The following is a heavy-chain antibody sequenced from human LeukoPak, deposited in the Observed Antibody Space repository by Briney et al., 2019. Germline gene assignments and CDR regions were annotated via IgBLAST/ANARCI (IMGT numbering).Heavy chain of an antibody. V-gene: IGHV3-23*01. CDR2: ISGSGGST. CDR3: AKERLRLRFLEWFRGNYFDY. CDR1: GFTFSSYA. D-gene: IGHD3-3*01. Sequence: PGGSLRLSCAAAGFTFSSYAMSWVRQAPGKGLEWVSAISGSGGSTYYADSVKGRFTISRDNSKSTLYLQMNSLRAEDTAVYYCAKERLRLRFLEWFRGNYFDYWGQGTLVTVSS. J-gene: IGHJ4*02.